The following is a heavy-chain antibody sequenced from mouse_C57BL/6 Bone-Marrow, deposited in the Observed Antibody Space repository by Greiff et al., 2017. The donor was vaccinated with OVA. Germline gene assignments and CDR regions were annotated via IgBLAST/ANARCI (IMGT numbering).Heavy chain of an antibody. V-gene: IGHV1-82*01. CDR1: GYAFSSSW. D-gene: IGHD3-1*01. J-gene: IGHJ2*01. CDR3: ARRGGF. Sequence: VQLQQSGPELVKPGASVKISCKASGYAFSSSWMNWVKQRPGKGLEWIGRIYPGDGDTNYNGKFKGKATLTADKSSSTAYMPLSSLTSEYSAVSFCARRGGFWGQGTTLTVSS. CDR2: IYPGDGDT.